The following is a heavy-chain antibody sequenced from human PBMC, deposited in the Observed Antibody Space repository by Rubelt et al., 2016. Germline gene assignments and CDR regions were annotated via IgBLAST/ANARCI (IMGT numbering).Heavy chain of an antibody. CDR2: INAGNGNT. J-gene: IGHJ4*02. CDR3: ARGYCSGGSCYYFDY. D-gene: IGHD2-15*01. V-gene: IGHV1-3*01. Sequence: QVQLVQSGAEVKKPGASVKVSCKASGYTFTSYAMHWVRQAPGQRLEWMGWINAGNGNTKYAQKFKGRVTITRDTSASTAYMELSSLRSEDTALYYCARGYCSGGSCYYFDYWGQGTLVTVSS. CDR1: GYTFTSYA.